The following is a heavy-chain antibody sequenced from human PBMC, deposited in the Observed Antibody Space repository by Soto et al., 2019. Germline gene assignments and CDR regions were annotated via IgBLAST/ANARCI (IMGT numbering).Heavy chain of an antibody. D-gene: IGHD2-2*02. V-gene: IGHV1-18*01. CDR3: ARVGGDIVVGPAAILGKNWFDP. Sequence: GASVKVSCTASGYTFTSYGISWVRQAPGQGLEWMGWISAYNGNTNYAQKLQGRVTMTTDTSTSTAYMELRSLRSDDTAVYYCARVGGDIVVGPAAILGKNWFDPWGQGTLVTVSS. J-gene: IGHJ5*02. CDR2: ISAYNGNT. CDR1: GYTFTSYG.